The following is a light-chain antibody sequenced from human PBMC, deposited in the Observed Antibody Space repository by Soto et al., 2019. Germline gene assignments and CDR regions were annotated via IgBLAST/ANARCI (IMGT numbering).Light chain of an antibody. CDR3: QSYDSSLRGVV. V-gene: IGLV1-40*01. CDR1: SSSIGAGYD. Sequence: QSVLTHPPSASGAPGQRVTISWAGGSSSIGAGYDVHWYQQVPGTAPKLLIYGNFNRPSGVPDRFSGSKSGTSASLAITGLQAGDEVDYYCQSYDSSLRGVVFGGETKVTVL. J-gene: IGLJ2*01. CDR2: GNF.